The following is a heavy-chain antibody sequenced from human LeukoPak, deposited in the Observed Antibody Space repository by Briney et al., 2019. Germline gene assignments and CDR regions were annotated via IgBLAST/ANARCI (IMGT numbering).Heavy chain of an antibody. CDR2: ISYDGSNK. D-gene: IGHD1-1*01. CDR1: GFTFSSNA. Sequence: EGSLRLSCAASGFTFSSNAMHWVRQAPGKGLEWVAVISYDGSNKYYADSVKGRFTISRDNSKNTLYLQMNSLRAEDTAVYYCARDPLGTRPDFDYWGQGTLVTVSS. J-gene: IGHJ4*02. V-gene: IGHV3-30*04. CDR3: ARDPLGTRPDFDY.